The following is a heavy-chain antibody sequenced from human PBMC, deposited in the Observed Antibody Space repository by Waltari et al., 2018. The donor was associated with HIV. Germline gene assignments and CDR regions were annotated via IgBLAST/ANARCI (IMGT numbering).Heavy chain of an antibody. V-gene: IGHV4-30-4*01. D-gene: IGHD3-22*01. CDR2: IYYSGST. Sequence: QVQLQESGPGLVKPSQTLSLTCTVSGGSISSGDYYWSWIRQPPGKGLEWIGYIYYSGSTYYIPSLKSRVTRSVDTSKNQFSLKLSSVTAADTAVHYCAREPLYYYDSSGYPLTWFDPGGQGTLVTVSS. CDR1: GGSISSGDYY. J-gene: IGHJ5*02. CDR3: AREPLYYYDSSGYPLTWFDP.